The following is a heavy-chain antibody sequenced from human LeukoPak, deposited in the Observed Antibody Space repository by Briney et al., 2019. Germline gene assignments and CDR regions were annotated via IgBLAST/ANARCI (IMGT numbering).Heavy chain of an antibody. CDR1: GYTFNSYY. D-gene: IGHD2-15*01. J-gene: IGHJ4*02. CDR2: INPSGGST. Sequence: ASVKVSCKASGYTFNSYYMHWVRQAPGQGLEWMGIINPSGGSTIYAQRFQGGVTMTRDMSTSTVYMELSSLRSEATAVYYCAKDARYCSRGSCYFDYWGQGTLVTASS. V-gene: IGHV1-46*02. CDR3: AKDARYCSRGSCYFDY.